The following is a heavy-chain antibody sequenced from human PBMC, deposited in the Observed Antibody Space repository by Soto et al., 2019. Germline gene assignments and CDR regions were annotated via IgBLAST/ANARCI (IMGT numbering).Heavy chain of an antibody. CDR1: GYSFTSYW. CDR2: IYPGDSDT. D-gene: IGHD3-22*01. CDR3: ARRRLVYYDSSGYYGVFDY. J-gene: IGHJ4*02. V-gene: IGHV5-51*01. Sequence: GGSLKISCKGSGYSFTSYWIGWVRQMPGKGLEWMGIIYPGDSDTRYSPSFQGQVTISADKSISTAYLQWSSLKASDTAMYYCARRRLVYYDSSGYYGVFDYWGQGTLVTVSS.